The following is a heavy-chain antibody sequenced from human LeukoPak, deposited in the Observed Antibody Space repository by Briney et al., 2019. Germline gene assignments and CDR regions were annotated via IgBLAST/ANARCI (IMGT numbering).Heavy chain of an antibody. V-gene: IGHV1-69*05. CDR3: ARPSYYDLWSGYRDYYMDV. D-gene: IGHD3-3*01. J-gene: IGHJ6*03. CDR2: IIPIFGTA. CDR1: GYTFSNYV. Sequence: SVKVSCKGSGYTFSNYVISWVRQAPGQGLEWMGGIIPIFGTANYAQKFQGRVTITTDESTSTAYMELSSLRSEDTAVYYCARPSYYDLWSGYRDYYMDVWGKGTTVTVSS.